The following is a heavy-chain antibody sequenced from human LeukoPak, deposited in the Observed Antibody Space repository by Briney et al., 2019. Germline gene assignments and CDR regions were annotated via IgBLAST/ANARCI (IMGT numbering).Heavy chain of an antibody. CDR2: ISNSGSTI. CDR1: GFTFSDYY. J-gene: IGHJ6*02. Sequence: GGSLRLSCAASGFTFSDYYMSWIRQAPGKGLEWVSYISNSGSTIYYADSVKGRFTISRDNAKNSLYLQMNSLRAEDTALYHCAREPLTTRYYYYGMDVWGQGTTVTVSS. CDR3: AREPLTTRYYYYGMDV. D-gene: IGHD1-1*01. V-gene: IGHV3-11*01.